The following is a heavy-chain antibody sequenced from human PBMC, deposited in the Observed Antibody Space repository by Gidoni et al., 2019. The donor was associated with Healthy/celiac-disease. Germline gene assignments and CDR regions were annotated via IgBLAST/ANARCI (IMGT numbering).Heavy chain of an antibody. CDR3: ARSRVLRSSSWYLPMGAYAFDI. J-gene: IGHJ3*02. CDR2: IYPGDSDT. CDR1: GYSFTIYL. V-gene: IGHV5-51*01. Sequence: EVQLVQSGAEVKKPGESLKISCKGSGYSFTIYLIGLVRQMHGKGLEWMGIIYPGDSDTRYSPSCQGQVTIAADKSISTAYLQWSSLKASDTAMYYCARSRVLRSSSWYLPMGAYAFDIWGQGTMVTVSS. D-gene: IGHD6-13*01.